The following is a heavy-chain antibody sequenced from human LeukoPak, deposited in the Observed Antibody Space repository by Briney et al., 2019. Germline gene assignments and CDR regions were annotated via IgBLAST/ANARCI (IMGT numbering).Heavy chain of an antibody. V-gene: IGHV3-23*01. CDR3: AKGPIVVVPAATWFDP. CDR1: RLTATINY. Sequence: PVRSLRPSRALSRLTATINYMSCVRRAPREGLGRGLAITSSGGRTYYTHSVKGGFTISRDNPKNTLYLQMNSLRAEDTAVYYCAKGPIVVVPAATWFDPWGQGTLVTVSS. D-gene: IGHD2-2*01. CDR2: ITSSGGRT. J-gene: IGHJ5*02.